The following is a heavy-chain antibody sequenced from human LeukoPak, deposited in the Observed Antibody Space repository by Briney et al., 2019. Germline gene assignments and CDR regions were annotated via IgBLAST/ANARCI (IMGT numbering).Heavy chain of an antibody. Sequence: ASVKVSCKVSGYTFTDYYMHWAQQAPGKGLEWMGLVDPEDGETIYAEKFQGRVTITADTSTDTAYMELSSLRSEDTAVYYCATGRGYDYGGVIENWFDPWVREPWSPSPQ. V-gene: IGHV1-69-2*01. J-gene: IGHJ5*02. CDR3: ATGRGYDYGGVIENWFDP. CDR1: GYTFTDYY. CDR2: VDPEDGET. D-gene: IGHD4/OR15-4a*01.